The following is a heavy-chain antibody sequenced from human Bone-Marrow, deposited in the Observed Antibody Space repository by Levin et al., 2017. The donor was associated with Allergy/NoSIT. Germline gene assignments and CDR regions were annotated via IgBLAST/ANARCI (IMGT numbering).Heavy chain of an antibody. V-gene: IGHV3-53*01. D-gene: IGHD3-22*01. CDR3: ARKTDSGGSGGDY. J-gene: IGHJ4*02. CDR2: IYSNGGT. CDR1: SFPFLLPF. Sequence: LSFSFSSFPFLLPFLTWVRQAPGKGPEWVSVIYSNGGTSYADSVKGRFTISRDSSKNTLYLQMNSLTVEDTAVYYCARKTDSGGSGGDYWGQGTLVTVSS.